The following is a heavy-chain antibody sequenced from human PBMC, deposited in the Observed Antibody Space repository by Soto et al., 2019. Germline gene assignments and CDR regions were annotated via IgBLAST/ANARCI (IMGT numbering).Heavy chain of an antibody. V-gene: IGHV3-72*01. CDR2: TRNKANSYTT. J-gene: IGHJ6*02. D-gene: IGHD3-22*01. CDR1: GFTFSDHY. Sequence: EVQLVESGGGLVQPGGSLRLSCAASGFTFSDHYMDWVRQAPGKGLEWVGRTRNKANSYTTEYAASVKGRFTISRDDSKIALYLQMNSMKTEDTAVYYCARAPSEGYYDSSGYYYGMDVWGQGTTVTVSS. CDR3: ARAPSEGYYDSSGYYYGMDV.